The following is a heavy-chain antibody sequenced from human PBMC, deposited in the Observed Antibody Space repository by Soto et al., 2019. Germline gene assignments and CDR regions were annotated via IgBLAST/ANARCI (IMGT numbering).Heavy chain of an antibody. J-gene: IGHJ6*02. V-gene: IGHV5-51*01. Sequence: GESLKISCKGSGYSFTSYWIGWVRQMPGKGLEWMGIIYPGDSDTRYSPSFQGQVTISADKSISTAYLQWSSLKASDTAMYYCARHSLVAMDRDYYYGMDVWGQGTTVTVSS. CDR1: GYSFTSYW. CDR3: ARHSLVAMDRDYYYGMDV. D-gene: IGHD5-12*01. CDR2: IYPGDSDT.